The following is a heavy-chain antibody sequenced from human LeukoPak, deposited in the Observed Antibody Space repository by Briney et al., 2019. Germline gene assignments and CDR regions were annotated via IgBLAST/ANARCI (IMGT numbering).Heavy chain of an antibody. D-gene: IGHD3-16*01. V-gene: IGHV3-48*03. Sequence: PGGSLRLSCAASGFTFSSFEMNWVRQAPGKGLEWVSYVSGNGDTKYYAESVRGRFTISRDNAKNSLYLQMNSLRAEDTAVYYCVSAYGGLLDYSGQGTLVTVSS. CDR1: GFTFSSFE. CDR3: VSAYGGLLDY. J-gene: IGHJ4*02. CDR2: VSGNGDTK.